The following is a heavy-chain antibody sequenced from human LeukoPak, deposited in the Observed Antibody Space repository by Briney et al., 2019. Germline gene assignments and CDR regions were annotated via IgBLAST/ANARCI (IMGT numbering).Heavy chain of an antibody. CDR2: ISTSSRNI. CDR1: GFMFSSYS. Sequence: GGSLRLSCAASGFMFSSYSMNWVRQAPGKGLEWVSCISTSSRNIFQADSVKGRFTISRDNAKNSLYLQMNSLRAEDTAVYYCARVTVTTFSPPDYMDVWGKGTTVTISS. J-gene: IGHJ6*03. D-gene: IGHD4-17*01. CDR3: ARVTVTTFSPPDYMDV. V-gene: IGHV3-21*01.